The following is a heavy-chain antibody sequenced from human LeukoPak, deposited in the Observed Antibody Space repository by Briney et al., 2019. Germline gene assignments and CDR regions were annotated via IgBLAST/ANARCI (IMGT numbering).Heavy chain of an antibody. CDR1: GGSISSYY. CDR3: ARARYNWFDP. Sequence: SETLSLTCTVSGGSISSYYWSWIRQPPGKGLEWIGYIYYSGSTNYNPSLKSRVTISVDTSKNQFSLDLSSVTAADTAVYYCARARYNWFDPWGQEPWSPSPQ. J-gene: IGHJ5*02. CDR2: IYYSGST. V-gene: IGHV4-59*01.